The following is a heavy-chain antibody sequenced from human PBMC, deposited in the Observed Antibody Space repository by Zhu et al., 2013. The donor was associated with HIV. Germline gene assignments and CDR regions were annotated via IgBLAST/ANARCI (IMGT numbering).Heavy chain of an antibody. J-gene: IGHJ4*02. CDR1: GYTFTNYN. V-gene: IGHV1-2*02. CDR2: INPNSGGT. CDR3: ARGSYYYDSSGYPAIYFDY. D-gene: IGHD3-22*01. Sequence: QVQLVQSGAEVKKPGASVKVSCKASGYTFTNYNVGWVRQAPGQGLEWMGWINPNSGGTNYAQKFQGRVTMTRDTSISTAYMELSRLRSDDTAVYYCARGSYYYDSSGYPAIYFDYWGHGNPWSPSP.